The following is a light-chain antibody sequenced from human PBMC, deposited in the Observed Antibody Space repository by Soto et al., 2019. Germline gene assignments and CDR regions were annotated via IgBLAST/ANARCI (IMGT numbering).Light chain of an antibody. CDR3: QQFFSAVLT. CDR1: ETISTF. CDR2: GAS. J-gene: IGKJ4*01. V-gene: IGKV1-39*01. Sequence: DIQLTQSPSSLSASLGDSITITCRASETISTFLNWYQVQPGKAPRLLVYGASYLQFGVPVRFRGSGSGTLFTLTIDNLQREDLASYFCQQFFSAVLTFGGGTRVDI.